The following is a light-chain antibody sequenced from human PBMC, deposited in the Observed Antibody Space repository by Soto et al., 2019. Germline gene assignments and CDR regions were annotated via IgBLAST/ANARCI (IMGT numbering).Light chain of an antibody. V-gene: IGLV2-14*01. Sequence: QSALTQPASVSGSPGQSITISCTGTSSDVGACNYVSWYQQHPGKAPKVMIYEVTNRPSGVSNRFSGSKSGNTASLTISGLQPEDEADYYCSSYTITSTYVFGTGTKVTVL. CDR1: SSDVGACNY. J-gene: IGLJ1*01. CDR2: EVT. CDR3: SSYTITSTYV.